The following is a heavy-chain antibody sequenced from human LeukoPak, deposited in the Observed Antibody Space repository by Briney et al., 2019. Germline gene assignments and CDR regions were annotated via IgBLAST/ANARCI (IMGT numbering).Heavy chain of an antibody. CDR2: IYYSGST. CDR3: ARRNAVYWYFDL. V-gene: IGHV4-59*01. CDR1: GGSISSYY. Sequence: SETLSLTCTVSGGSISSYYWSWIRQPPGKGLEWIGYIYYSGSTNYNPSLNSRVTISVDTSKNQFSLKLSSVTAADTAVYYCARRNAVYWYFDLWGRGTLVTVSS. D-gene: IGHD1-1*01. J-gene: IGHJ2*01.